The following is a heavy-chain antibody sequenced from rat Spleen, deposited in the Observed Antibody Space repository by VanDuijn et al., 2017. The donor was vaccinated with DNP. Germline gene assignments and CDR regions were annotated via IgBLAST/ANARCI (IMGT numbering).Heavy chain of an antibody. Sequence: EVQLVESGGDLVQPGRSLKLSCVVSGFTFNNYWMTWIRQVPGTGLEWVASITSSGGSTYYPDSVKGRFTISRDNAKDTLYLQMNSLRSEDTATYYCARDRITSFDYWGQGVMVTVSS. J-gene: IGHJ2*01. CDR2: ITSSGGST. D-gene: IGHD1-10*01. CDR1: GFTFNNYW. V-gene: IGHV5-31*01. CDR3: ARDRITSFDY.